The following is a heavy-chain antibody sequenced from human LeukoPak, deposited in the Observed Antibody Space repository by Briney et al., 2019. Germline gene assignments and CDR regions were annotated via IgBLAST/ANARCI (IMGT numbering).Heavy chain of an antibody. D-gene: IGHD3-9*01. CDR1: GFTFSSYA. J-gene: IGHJ4*02. Sequence: GGSLRLSCAASGFTFSSYAMSWVRQAPRKGLEWVSAISGSGGSTYFADSVKGRFTISKDNSKNTLFLQINSLRAEDTAVYYCAKDAAKEYDILTGYLGYYFDYWGQGTLVTVSS. V-gene: IGHV3-23*01. CDR3: AKDAAKEYDILTGYLGYYFDY. CDR2: ISGSGGST.